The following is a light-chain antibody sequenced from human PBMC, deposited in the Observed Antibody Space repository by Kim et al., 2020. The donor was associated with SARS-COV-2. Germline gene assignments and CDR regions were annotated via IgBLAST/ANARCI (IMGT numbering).Light chain of an antibody. Sequence: ASVGDRVTLTCQASQDINSFINWYQQTPGKAPKLLMYDASNLETGVPSRFSGSGSGTHFTFTISSLQPEDIATYYCQQHDNLPITFGQGTRLEIK. J-gene: IGKJ5*01. CDR3: QQHDNLPIT. V-gene: IGKV1-33*01. CDR1: QDINSF. CDR2: DAS.